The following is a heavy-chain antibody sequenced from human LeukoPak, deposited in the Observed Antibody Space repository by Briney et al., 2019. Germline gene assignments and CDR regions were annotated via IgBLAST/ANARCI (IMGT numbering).Heavy chain of an antibody. D-gene: IGHD4-23*01. CDR2: ISYDGSNK. CDR1: GFTFSSYA. J-gene: IGHJ4*02. Sequence: GGSLRLSCAASGFTFSSYAMHWVRQAPGKGLEWVAVISYDGSNKYYADSVRGRFTISRDNSKSTLYLQMNSLRAEDTAVYYCARDRAYGGNSVFDYWGQGTLVTVSS. V-gene: IGHV3-30-3*01. CDR3: ARDRAYGGNSVFDY.